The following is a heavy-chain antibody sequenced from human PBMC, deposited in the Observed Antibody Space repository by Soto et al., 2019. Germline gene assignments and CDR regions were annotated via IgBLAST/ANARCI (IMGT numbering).Heavy chain of an antibody. Sequence: QVQLVESGGGVVQPGGSLTLSCAASGFTFSSYGMHWVRQAPGKGLEWVAVMSYDGNNKYYADSVKGRFTVSRDNSRNTKFLQRNSLRVEDTAVYYFAKGLISGGYCANGICYHFDYWGQRTPVTVSS. CDR2: MSYDGNNK. CDR1: GFTFSSYG. CDR3: AKGLISGGYCANGICYHFDY. J-gene: IGHJ4*02. V-gene: IGHV3-30*18. D-gene: IGHD2-8*01.